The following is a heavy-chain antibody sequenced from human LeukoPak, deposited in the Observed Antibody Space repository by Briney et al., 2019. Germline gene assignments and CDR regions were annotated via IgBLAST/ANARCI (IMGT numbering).Heavy chain of an antibody. CDR1: GDTVSSVSAA. Sequence: SQTLSLTCDISGDTVSSVSAAWNWIRYSPSRGLEWLGRTYYRSKWYNDYGVSVRSRITISPDTSKNQFSLHLNSVTAADTAVYYCAKSNGYGLVDIWGQGTMVTVSS. CDR2: TYYRSKWYN. D-gene: IGHD3-10*01. V-gene: IGHV6-1*01. J-gene: IGHJ3*02. CDR3: AKSNGYGLVDI.